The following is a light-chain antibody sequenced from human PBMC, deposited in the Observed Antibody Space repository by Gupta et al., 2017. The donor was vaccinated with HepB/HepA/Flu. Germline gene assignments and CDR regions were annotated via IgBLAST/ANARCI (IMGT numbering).Light chain of an antibody. V-gene: IGLV2-11*01. J-gene: IGLJ1*01. CDR2: DVT. Sequence: SAPTQPRSVSGSPGPSVTISCTGTSNDVGGSNRVSWYEQRPGKAPKLILYDVTERPSGVPDRFSGSKSGYTASLTISGLQADDEADYYCSSHAGRVTWVFGTGTTVTVL. CDR1: SNDVGGSNR. CDR3: SSHAGRVTWV.